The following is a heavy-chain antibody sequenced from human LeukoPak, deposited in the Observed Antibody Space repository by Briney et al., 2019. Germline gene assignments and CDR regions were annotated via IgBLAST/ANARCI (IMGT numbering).Heavy chain of an antibody. CDR3: ARRRYDYVWGSYRWYYFDY. CDR1: GGSFSGYY. Sequence: SETLSLTCAVYGGSFSGYYWSWIRQPPGKWLEWIGEINHSGSTNYNPSLKSRVTISVDTSKNQFSLKLSSVTAADTAVYYCARRRYDYVWGSYRWYYFDYWGQGTLVTVSS. J-gene: IGHJ4*02. V-gene: IGHV4-34*01. D-gene: IGHD3-16*02. CDR2: INHSGST.